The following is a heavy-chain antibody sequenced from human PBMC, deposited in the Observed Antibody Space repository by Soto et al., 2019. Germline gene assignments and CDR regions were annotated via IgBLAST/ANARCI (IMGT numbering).Heavy chain of an antibody. Sequence: ASVKVSCKASGYTFTSYGISWVRQAPGQGLEWMGWISAYNGNTNYAQKLQGRVTMTTDTSTSTAYMELRSLGSDDTAVYYCARTGRKLQDIVVVVAATPIYFQHWGQGTLVTVSS. J-gene: IGHJ1*01. CDR3: ARTGRKLQDIVVVVAATPIYFQH. D-gene: IGHD2-15*01. CDR1: GYTFTSYG. V-gene: IGHV1-18*01. CDR2: ISAYNGNT.